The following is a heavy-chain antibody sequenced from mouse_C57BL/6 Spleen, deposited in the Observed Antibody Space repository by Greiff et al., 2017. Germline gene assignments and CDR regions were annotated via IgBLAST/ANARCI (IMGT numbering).Heavy chain of an antibody. CDR2: IYPGDGDT. CDR1: GYAFSSYW. D-gene: IGHD1-1*01. CDR3: ARGPITTVVGGAMGY. V-gene: IGHV1-80*01. Sequence: VQLQQSGAELVKPGASVKISCKASGYAFSSYWMNWVKQRPGKGLEWIGQIYPGDGDTNYNGKFKGKATLTADKSSSTAYMQLSSLTSEDSAVYFCARGPITTVVGGAMGYWGQGTSVTVSS. J-gene: IGHJ4*01.